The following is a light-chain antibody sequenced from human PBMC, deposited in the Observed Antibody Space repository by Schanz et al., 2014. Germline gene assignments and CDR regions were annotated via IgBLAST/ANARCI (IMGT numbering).Light chain of an antibody. CDR3: QTYDISQTGLWL. Sequence: QSVLTQPPSVSGAPGQRVTISCTGSSSNIGAGYDVHRFQQLPGTAPKLLIYGNSNRPSGVPDRFSGSKSGTSASLAITGXXXXXEASYYCQTYDISQTGLWLFGGGTKLTVL. V-gene: IGLV1-40*01. J-gene: IGLJ3*02. CDR2: GNS. CDR1: SSNIGAGYD.